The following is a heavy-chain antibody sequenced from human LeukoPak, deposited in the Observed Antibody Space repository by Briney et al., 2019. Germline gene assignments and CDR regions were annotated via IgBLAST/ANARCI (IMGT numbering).Heavy chain of an antibody. V-gene: IGHV4-59*01. D-gene: IGHD1-26*01. J-gene: IGHJ1*01. Sequence: KPSETLSLTCTVSGGSISSYYWSWIRQPPGKGLEWIGYIYYSGSTNYNRSLKSRVTISGDTSKNQFSLKLSSVTAADTAVYYCAGQWELLSYFQHWGQGTLVTVSS. CDR1: GGSISSYY. CDR2: IYYSGST. CDR3: AGQWELLSYFQH.